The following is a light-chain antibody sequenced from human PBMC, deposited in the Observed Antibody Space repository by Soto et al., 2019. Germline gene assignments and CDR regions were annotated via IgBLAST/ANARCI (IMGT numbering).Light chain of an antibody. CDR2: DAS. Sequence: EIVLTQSPATLSLSPGERGTLSCRASESISSYLAWYQQKPGQAPRLLIYDASNRATGIPARFSGSGSGTDFTLAISGLEPEDFAVYYCQQRSKWPITFGQGTRLEIK. CDR1: ESISSY. J-gene: IGKJ5*01. CDR3: QQRSKWPIT. V-gene: IGKV3-11*01.